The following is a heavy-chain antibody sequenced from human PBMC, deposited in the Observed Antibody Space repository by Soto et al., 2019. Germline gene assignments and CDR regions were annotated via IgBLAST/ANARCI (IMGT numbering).Heavy chain of an antibody. D-gene: IGHD2-15*01. V-gene: IGHV1-3*05. CDR1: GYTFTSYA. CDR2: INAGNGNR. Sequence: QVQLVQSGAEEKKPGASVKVSCKASGYTFTSYAMHWVRQAPGQRLEWMGWINAGNGNRKYSQKFQGRVTITRDTSASTAYMELSSLRSEETAVYYCARDILFDYWGQGTLVTVSS. J-gene: IGHJ4*02. CDR3: ARDILFDY.